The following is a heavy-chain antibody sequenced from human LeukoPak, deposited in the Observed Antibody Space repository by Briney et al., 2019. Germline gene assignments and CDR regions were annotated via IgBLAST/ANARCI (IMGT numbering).Heavy chain of an antibody. J-gene: IGHJ4*02. CDR3: ARDAIDSNYFDF. Sequence: SQTLSLTCTASGGSISSGDYYWSWIRQHPGKGLEWIGYIHYSGTTYYNPSLNSRVTISVDRSANHFSLKVSSVTAADTAVYYCARDAIDSNYFDFWGQGTLVTVSS. D-gene: IGHD4-11*01. CDR2: IHYSGTT. CDR1: GGSISSGDYY. V-gene: IGHV4-31*03.